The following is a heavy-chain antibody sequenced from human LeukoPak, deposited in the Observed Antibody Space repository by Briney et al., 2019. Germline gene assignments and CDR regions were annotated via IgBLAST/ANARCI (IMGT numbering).Heavy chain of an antibody. V-gene: IGHV1-2*02. CDR1: GYTFTGYY. Sequence: ASVKVSCKASGYTFTGYYIHWVRQAPGQGLEWMGWINPNSGGTNYAQKFQGRVTMTRDTSISTAYMELSRLRSDDTAVYYCARDDYYDSSGYYHDYWGQGTLVTVSS. D-gene: IGHD3-22*01. J-gene: IGHJ4*02. CDR2: INPNSGGT. CDR3: ARDDYYDSSGYYHDY.